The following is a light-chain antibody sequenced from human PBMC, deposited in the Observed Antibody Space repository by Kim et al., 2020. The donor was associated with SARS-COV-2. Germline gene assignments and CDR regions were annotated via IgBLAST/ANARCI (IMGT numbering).Light chain of an antibody. Sequence: SYELTQPLSVSVALGQTARITCGENNIGSKSVHWYQQKPGQAPVLVIYRDSGRPSGIPERFSVSNSGNTSTLTISVAQAGDEADYYCQLWDSSTWVFGGGTQLTVL. V-gene: IGLV3-9*01. J-gene: IGLJ3*02. CDR2: RDS. CDR1: NIGSKS. CDR3: QLWDSSTWV.